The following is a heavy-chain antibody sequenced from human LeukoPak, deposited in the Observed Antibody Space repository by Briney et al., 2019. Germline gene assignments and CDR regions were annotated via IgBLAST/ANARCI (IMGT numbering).Heavy chain of an antibody. Sequence: GGSLRLSCAASGFTFSSYGMSWVRQAPGKGLEWVSAISGSGGSTYYADSVKGRFTIPRDNAKNSLYLQMNSLRAEDTAVYYCARVLAAAVDWFDPWGQGTLVTVSS. CDR1: GFTFSSYG. V-gene: IGHV3-23*01. CDR3: ARVLAAAVDWFDP. J-gene: IGHJ5*02. CDR2: ISGSGGST. D-gene: IGHD6-13*01.